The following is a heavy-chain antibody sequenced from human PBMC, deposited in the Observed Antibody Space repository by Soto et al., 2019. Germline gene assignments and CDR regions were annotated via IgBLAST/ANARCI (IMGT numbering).Heavy chain of an antibody. D-gene: IGHD1-26*01. Sequence: QVQLVQSGPEMKKPGASVKVSCKASGYTFTTYGISWVRQAPGQGLEWMGWISVYNGDTKYAKNFQGRVTLTTDTSTSTAYMELRRLKSDDTAIYYRARGSIVGPTVCFDPWGQGTLVTVSS. CDR1: GYTFTTYG. V-gene: IGHV1-18*01. CDR2: ISVYNGDT. CDR3: ARGSIVGPTVCFDP. J-gene: IGHJ5*02.